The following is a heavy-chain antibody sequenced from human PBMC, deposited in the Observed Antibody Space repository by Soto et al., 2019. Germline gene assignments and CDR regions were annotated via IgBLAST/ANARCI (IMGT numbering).Heavy chain of an antibody. V-gene: IGHV1-2*04. CDR1: GDSFNDYY. CDR3: ARESGGATATLDYYYFYMDV. D-gene: IGHD5-12*01. J-gene: IGHJ6*03. Sequence: QVQLVQSGAEVRKPGASVTVSCRSSGDSFNDYYIHWVRQAPGQGFGWMGWINPNGGVTKYAQKFQGWVSMTRDTSIRTVYMQLSRLRSDDTAVYYCARESGGATATLDYYYFYMDVWGTGTTVTASS. CDR2: INPNGGVT.